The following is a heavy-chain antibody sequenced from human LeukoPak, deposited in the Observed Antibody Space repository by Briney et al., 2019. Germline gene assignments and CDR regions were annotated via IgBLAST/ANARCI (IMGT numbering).Heavy chain of an antibody. CDR1: GGSFSGYY. D-gene: IGHD3-22*01. J-gene: IGHJ4*02. CDR3: AAYYYDSSGYFDY. V-gene: IGHV4-34*01. Sequence: PSETLSLTCAVYGGSFSGYYWSWIRQPPGKGLEWIGEINHSGSTSYNPSLKSRVTISVDTSKNQFSLKLSSVTAADTAVYYCAAYYYDSSGYFDYWGQGTLVTVSS. CDR2: INHSGST.